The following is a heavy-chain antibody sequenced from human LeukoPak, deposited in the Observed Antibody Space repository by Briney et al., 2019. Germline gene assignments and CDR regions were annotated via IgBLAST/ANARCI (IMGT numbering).Heavy chain of an antibody. CDR3: TRWTFGARGLFDY. CDR2: IRSKANSYAT. D-gene: IGHD3-10*01. CDR1: GFTFSGSA. V-gene: IGHV3-73*01. Sequence: PGGSLRLSCAASGFTFSGSAMHWVRQASGKGLEWVGRIRSKANSYATAYAASVKGRFTISRDDSKNTAYLQMNSLKTEDTAVYYCTRWTFGARGLFDYWGQGTLVTVSS. J-gene: IGHJ4*02.